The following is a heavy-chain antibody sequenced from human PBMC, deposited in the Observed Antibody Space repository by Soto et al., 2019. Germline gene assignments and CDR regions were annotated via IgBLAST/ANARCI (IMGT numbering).Heavy chain of an antibody. CDR1: GYTFTSYY. D-gene: IGHD2-2*02. Sequence: ASVKVSCKASGYTFTSYYMHWVRQAPGQGLEWMGIINPSGGSTSYAQKFQGRVTRTRDTSTSTVYMELSSLRSEDTAVYYCARDQASVVVPAAIYYYYYGMDVWGQGTTVTVS. J-gene: IGHJ6*02. CDR3: ARDQASVVVPAAIYYYYYGMDV. V-gene: IGHV1-46*01. CDR2: INPSGGST.